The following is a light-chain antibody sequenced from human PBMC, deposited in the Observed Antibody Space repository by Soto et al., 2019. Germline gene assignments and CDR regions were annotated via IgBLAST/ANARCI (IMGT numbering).Light chain of an antibody. CDR1: QDINSY. CDR3: QQYKIYPLS. Sequence: DVQMTQSPSSLSASVGDRVTITCRASQDINSYLAWYQQKPGNAPKSLIYAASSLQTGVPSRFSGSEAGTDFTLPISKLQAEDSATYYCQQYKIYPLSVGGGPKVEIK. CDR2: AAS. V-gene: IGKV1D-16*01. J-gene: IGKJ4*01.